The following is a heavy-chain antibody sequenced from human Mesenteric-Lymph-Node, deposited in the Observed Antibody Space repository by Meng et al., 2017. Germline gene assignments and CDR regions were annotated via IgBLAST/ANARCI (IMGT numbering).Heavy chain of an antibody. J-gene: IGHJ5*02. CDR2: INPSGGT. CDR1: GNTCSNYH. V-gene: IGHV1-46*03. CDR3: AGDKAQVVTWFDP. D-gene: IGHD3-22*01. Sequence: ASVKVSCKASGNTCSNYHTHWLRQAPGQGLEWMGIINPSGGTGYAQKFQGRVTMTRDTSTNTVYMELSSLRSEDTAVYYCAGDKAQVVTWFDPWGQGTLVTVSS.